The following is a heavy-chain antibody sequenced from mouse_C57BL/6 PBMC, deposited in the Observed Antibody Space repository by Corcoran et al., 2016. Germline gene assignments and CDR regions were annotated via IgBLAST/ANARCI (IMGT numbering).Heavy chain of an antibody. D-gene: IGHD2-3*01. V-gene: IGHV14-1*01. Sequence: EFQLQQSGAELVRPGASVKLSCTASGFNIKDYYMHWVKQRPEQGLEWIGRSDPEDGDTEYAPKFQGKATMTADTSSNSAYLQLSSLTSEDTAVYYCTTHYDGYYYYWGQGTTLTVSS. CDR2: SDPEDGDT. J-gene: IGHJ2*01. CDR3: TTHYDGYYYY. CDR1: GFNIKDYY.